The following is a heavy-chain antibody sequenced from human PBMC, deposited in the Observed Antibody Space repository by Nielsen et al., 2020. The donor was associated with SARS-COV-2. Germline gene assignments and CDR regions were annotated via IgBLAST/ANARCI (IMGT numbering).Heavy chain of an antibody. CDR1: GFTFSTYG. CDR2: ISYVGSNK. CDR3: AKDWTAIVVVPSGGVDY. V-gene: IGHV3-30*18. Sequence: GGSLRLSFAPSGFTFSTYGMHWVRKAPGKGLEWVAAISYVGSNKYYVDSVKGRFTISRDNSKNTLYLQMSSLREEDTAVYYCAKDWTAIVVVPSGGVDYWGQGTLVTVSS. D-gene: IGHD2-15*01. J-gene: IGHJ4*02.